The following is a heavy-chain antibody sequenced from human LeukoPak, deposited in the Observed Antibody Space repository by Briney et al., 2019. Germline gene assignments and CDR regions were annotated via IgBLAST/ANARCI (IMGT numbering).Heavy chain of an antibody. D-gene: IGHD3-16*01. CDR2: ISGSGGST. Sequence: GGSLRLSCAASGFTFSSYAMSWVRQAPGKGLEWVSAISGSGGSTYFADSVKGRFTISRDNSKNTLYLQMNSLRAEDTAVYYCAKGGDRGRGYYFDYWGQGTLVTVSS. V-gene: IGHV3-23*01. CDR1: GFTFSSYA. J-gene: IGHJ4*02. CDR3: AKGGDRGRGYYFDY.